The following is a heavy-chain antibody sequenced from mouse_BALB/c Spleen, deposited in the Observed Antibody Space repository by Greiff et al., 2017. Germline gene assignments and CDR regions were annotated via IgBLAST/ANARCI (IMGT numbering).Heavy chain of an antibody. Sequence: QVQLKESGPQLVRPGASVKISCKASGYSFTSYWMHWVKQRPGQGLEWIGMIDPSDSETRLNQKFKDKATLTVDKSSSTAYMQLSSPTSEDSAVYYCARWKYGNHYYAMDYWGQGTSVTVSS. CDR2: IDPSDSET. CDR3: ARWKYGNHYYAMDY. J-gene: IGHJ4*01. D-gene: IGHD2-10*02. V-gene: IGHV1S126*01. CDR1: GYSFTSYW.